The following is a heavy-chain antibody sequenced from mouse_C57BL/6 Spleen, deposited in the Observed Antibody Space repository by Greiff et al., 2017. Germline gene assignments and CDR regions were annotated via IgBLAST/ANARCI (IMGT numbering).Heavy chain of an antibody. V-gene: IGHV1-80*01. CDR3: ARYYYGSSLNYFDY. J-gene: IGHJ2*01. Sequence: QVQLKQSGAELVKPGASVKISCKASGYAFSSYWMNWVKQRPGKGLEWIGQIYPGDGDTNYNGKFKGKATLTADKSSSTAYMQLSSLTSEDSAVYFCARYYYGSSLNYFDYWGQGTTLTVSS. CDR1: GYAFSSYW. CDR2: IYPGDGDT. D-gene: IGHD1-1*01.